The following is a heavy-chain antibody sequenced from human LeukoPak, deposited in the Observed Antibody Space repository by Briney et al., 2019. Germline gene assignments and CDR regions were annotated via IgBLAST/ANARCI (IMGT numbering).Heavy chain of an antibody. D-gene: IGHD3-16*01. CDR1: GFTFDDYA. CDR2: ISWNSGSI. Sequence: GGSLRLSCAASGFTFDDYAMHWVRQAPGKGLEWVSGISWNSGSIGYADSVKGRFTISRDNAKNSLYLQMNSLRAEDTALYYCAKGFFGIGPDFDYWAREPWSPSPQ. J-gene: IGHJ4*02. CDR3: AKGFFGIGPDFDY. V-gene: IGHV3-9*01.